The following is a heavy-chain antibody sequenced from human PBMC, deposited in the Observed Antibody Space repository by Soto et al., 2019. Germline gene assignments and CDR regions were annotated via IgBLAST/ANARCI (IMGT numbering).Heavy chain of an antibody. CDR2: ISAYNGNT. D-gene: IGHD6-19*01. CDR3: AREGYSSGWYYFDY. V-gene: IGHV1-18*04. J-gene: IGHJ4*02. CDR1: GYTFTSYG. Sequence: GGPVKVSCKASGYTFTSYGISWVRQAPGQGLEWMGWISAYNGNTNYAQKLQGRVTMTTDTSTSTAYMELRSLRSDDTAVYYCAREGYSSGWYYFDYWGQGTLVTVSS.